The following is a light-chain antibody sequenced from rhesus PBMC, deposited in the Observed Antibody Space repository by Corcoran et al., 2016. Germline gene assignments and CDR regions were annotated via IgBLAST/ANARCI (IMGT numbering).Light chain of an antibody. CDR3: KQGYSYPLT. J-gene: IGKJ4*01. CDR2: RAS. Sequence: DIQMTQSPSSLSASVGDRVTITCQASQSLSNYLNWYQQKPGKIPKLLIYRASSLQSGIPSRFSGRGSGTDFTLTISSLQPEDFATYYCKQGYSYPLTFGGGTKVELK. CDR1: QSLSNY. V-gene: IGKV1S9*01.